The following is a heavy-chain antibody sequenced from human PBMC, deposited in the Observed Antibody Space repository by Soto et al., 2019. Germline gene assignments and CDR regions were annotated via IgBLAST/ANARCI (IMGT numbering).Heavy chain of an antibody. CDR2: MSFDGTKK. J-gene: IGHJ5*02. Sequence: QVQLVESGGGVVQPGRSLRLSCAASGFTLNSFAMHWVRQAPGKGLEWLAVMSFDGTKKYYADSVRGRFTISRDTSKNTLYLQMNSLRAEDTAVYYCARDHVLGYISSANWFDPWGQGTLVTVSS. CDR3: ARDHVLGYISSANWFDP. CDR1: GFTLNSFA. D-gene: IGHD3-22*01. V-gene: IGHV3-30-3*01.